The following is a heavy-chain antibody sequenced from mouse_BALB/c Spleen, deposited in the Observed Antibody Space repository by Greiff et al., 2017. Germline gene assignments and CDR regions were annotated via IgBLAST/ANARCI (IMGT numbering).Heavy chain of an antibody. D-gene: IGHD1-1*01. J-gene: IGHJ4*01. CDR3: TRAIITTVVATEGYYAMDY. CDR2: ISSGGSYT. Sequence: EVQLVESGGGLVKPGGSLKLSCAASGFTFSSYTMSWVRQTPEKRLEWVATISSGGSYTYYPDSVKGRFTISRDNAKNTLYLQMSSLKSEDTAMYYCTRAIITTVVATEGYYAMDYWGQGTSVTVSS. V-gene: IGHV5-6-4*01. CDR1: GFTFSSYT.